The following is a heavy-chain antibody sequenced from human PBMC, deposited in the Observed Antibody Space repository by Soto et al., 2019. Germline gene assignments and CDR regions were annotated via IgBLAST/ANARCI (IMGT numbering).Heavy chain of an antibody. CDR1: GDSISSGAYY. D-gene: IGHD3-22*01. Sequence: SETLSLTCTVSGDSISSGAYYWSWIRQHPGKGLEWIGYIFYSGSTLYSPSLKSRVTISLDTSKNQFSPKLSSVTAADTAVYYCARTFGDYSDPFDIWGQGTMVTVS. CDR2: IFYSGST. CDR3: ARTFGDYSDPFDI. V-gene: IGHV4-31*03. J-gene: IGHJ3*02.